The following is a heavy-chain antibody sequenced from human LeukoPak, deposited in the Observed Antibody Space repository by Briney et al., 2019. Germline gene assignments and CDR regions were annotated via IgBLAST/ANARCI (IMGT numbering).Heavy chain of an antibody. D-gene: IGHD6-19*01. Sequence: GASVKVSCKASGYTFTGYYMHWVRQAPGQGLEWMGWINPNSGGTNYAQKFQGRVTMTRDTSISTAYMELSRLRSDDTAVYYCARDRSSGWYEPDYWGQGTLVTVSS. CDR2: INPNSGGT. V-gene: IGHV1-2*02. CDR3: ARDRSSGWYEPDY. J-gene: IGHJ4*02. CDR1: GYTFTGYY.